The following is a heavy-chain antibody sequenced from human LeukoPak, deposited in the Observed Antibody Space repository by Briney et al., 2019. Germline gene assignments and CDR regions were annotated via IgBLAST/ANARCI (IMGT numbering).Heavy chain of an antibody. D-gene: IGHD5-12*01. Sequence: SETLSLTCPVSGGXISSYYCSWIRQPPGKGLEWIGYIYYSGSTNYNPSLKSRVTISVDTSKNQFSLKLSSVTAADTAVYYCAREATGAFDIWGQGTMVTVSS. V-gene: IGHV4-59*01. CDR1: GGXISSYY. J-gene: IGHJ3*02. CDR2: IYYSGST. CDR3: AREATGAFDI.